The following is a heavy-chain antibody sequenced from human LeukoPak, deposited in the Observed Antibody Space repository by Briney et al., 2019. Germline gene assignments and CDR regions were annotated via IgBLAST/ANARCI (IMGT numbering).Heavy chain of an antibody. V-gene: IGHV4-4*02. J-gene: IGHJ4*02. D-gene: IGHD3-9*01. CDR2: IHHSGST. CDR1: GVSITINYW. Sequence: SETLSLTCTVSGVSITINYWWSWVRQSPGKGLEWIGEIHHSGSTTYNPSLKSRVTMSLDKSRNQISLKLRSVTAADTAVYYCATPTYFDILSGGWGRPTLVTVSS. CDR3: ATPTYFDILSGG.